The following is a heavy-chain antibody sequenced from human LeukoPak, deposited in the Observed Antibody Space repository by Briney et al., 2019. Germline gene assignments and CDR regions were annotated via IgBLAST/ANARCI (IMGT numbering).Heavy chain of an antibody. CDR2: ISGSGGST. V-gene: IGHV3-23*01. CDR3: ARGPDYGGNSDFDY. CDR1: GFTFSSYA. Sequence: PGGSLRLSCAASGFTFSSYAMSWVRQAPGKGLEWVSAISGSGGSTYYADSVKGRFTISRDNSKNTLYLQMGSLRAEDMAVYYCARGPDYGGNSDFDYWGQGTLVTVSS. J-gene: IGHJ4*02. D-gene: IGHD4-17*01.